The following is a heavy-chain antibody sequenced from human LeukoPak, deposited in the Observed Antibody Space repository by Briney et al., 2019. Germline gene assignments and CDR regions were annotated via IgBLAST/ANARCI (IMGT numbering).Heavy chain of an antibody. CDR3: AKGNYYDKIDY. CDR2: ISSSSSYL. Sequence: GGSLRLFCAASRCTFTNYTMNWVRQAPGKGLEWVSSISSSSSYLYYADSVKGRFTISRDNAKSSLYLQMNSLRAEVTAVYYCAKGNYYDKIDYWGQGTLVTVSS. CDR1: RCTFTNYT. D-gene: IGHD3-22*01. J-gene: IGHJ4*02. V-gene: IGHV3-21*01.